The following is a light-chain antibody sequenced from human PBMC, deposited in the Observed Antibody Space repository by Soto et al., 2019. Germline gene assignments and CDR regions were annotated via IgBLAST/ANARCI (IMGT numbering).Light chain of an antibody. Sequence: VLTHSPGTLSLSPGERATLSCRASQSFRGLLAWYQQKPGQAPRLLIYDAYNRATGIPPRFSGSGSGTDFTLTISSLEPEDSAVYYCQQRHMWPITFGQGTRLEIK. CDR2: DAY. CDR3: QQRHMWPIT. J-gene: IGKJ5*01. CDR1: QSFRGL. V-gene: IGKV3-11*01.